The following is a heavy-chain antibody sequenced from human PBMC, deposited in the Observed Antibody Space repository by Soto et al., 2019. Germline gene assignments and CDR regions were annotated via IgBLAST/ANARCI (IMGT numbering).Heavy chain of an antibody. CDR1: GFTFSHYA. D-gene: IGHD1-26*01. CDR2: MSYDGSNE. Sequence: QVQLEESGGGVVQPGRSLRLSCAASGFTFSHYAMHWVRQAPGKGLEWVALMSYDGSNEYYADSVKGRFTISRDNSKNTLYLQMNSLRAEDTAVYYCAKDGSHNFDYWGQGTLVTVSS. CDR3: AKDGSHNFDY. V-gene: IGHV3-30*18. J-gene: IGHJ4*02.